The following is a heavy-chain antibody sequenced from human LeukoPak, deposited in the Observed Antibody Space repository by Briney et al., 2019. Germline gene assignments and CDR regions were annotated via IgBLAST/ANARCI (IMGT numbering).Heavy chain of an antibody. Sequence: GGSLRLSCAASGFTFSGYSMNWVRQAPGKGLEWVSSIGSSSSYIFYADSLKGRFTISRDTAKNSLYLQMNGLRAEDTAVYYCARVSTTSSESDYWGQGTLVTVSS. CDR2: IGSSSSYI. CDR1: GFTFSGYS. J-gene: IGHJ4*02. V-gene: IGHV3-21*01. D-gene: IGHD2-2*01. CDR3: ARVSTTSSESDY.